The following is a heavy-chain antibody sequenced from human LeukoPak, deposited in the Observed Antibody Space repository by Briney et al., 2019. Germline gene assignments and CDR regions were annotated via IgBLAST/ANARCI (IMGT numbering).Heavy chain of an antibody. J-gene: IGHJ6*03. CDR2: IIPIFGTA. V-gene: IGHV1-69*13. CDR3: ARVSSEYVTLSSYYYYYMDV. Sequence: ASVKVSCKASGGTFSSYAISWVRQAPGQGLEWMGGIIPIFGTANYAQKFQGRVTITADESTSTAYMELSSLRSEDTAVYYCARVSSEYVTLSSYYYYYMDVWGKGTTVTISS. D-gene: IGHD3-10*02. CDR1: GGTFSSYA.